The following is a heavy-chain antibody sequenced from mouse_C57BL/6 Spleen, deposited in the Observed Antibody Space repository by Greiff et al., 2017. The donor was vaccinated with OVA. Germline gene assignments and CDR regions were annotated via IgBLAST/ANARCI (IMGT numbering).Heavy chain of an antibody. J-gene: IGHJ4*01. CDR1: GYTFTSYW. Sequence: VQLQQPGAELVKPGASVKLSCKASGYTFTSYWMHWVKQRPGQGLEWIGMIHPNSGSTNYNEKFKSKATLTVDKSSSTAYMQRSSLTSEDSAVYYCARRTTVVADYAMDYWGQGTSVTVSS. D-gene: IGHD1-1*01. CDR3: ARRTTVVADYAMDY. V-gene: IGHV1-64*01. CDR2: IHPNSGST.